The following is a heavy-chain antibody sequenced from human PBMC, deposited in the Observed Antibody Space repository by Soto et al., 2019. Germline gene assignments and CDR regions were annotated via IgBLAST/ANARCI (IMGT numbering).Heavy chain of an antibody. CDR2: INPSGGST. CDR3: ARLYGSGSYFDY. Sequence: ASVKVSCKASGYTFSSYYIHWVRQAPGQGLEWMGIINPSGGSTSYAQKFQGRVTMTRDTSTSTIYMELSSLRSEDTAMYYCARLYGSGSYFDYWGQGTLVTVSS. V-gene: IGHV1-46*03. D-gene: IGHD3-10*01. J-gene: IGHJ4*02. CDR1: GYTFSSYY.